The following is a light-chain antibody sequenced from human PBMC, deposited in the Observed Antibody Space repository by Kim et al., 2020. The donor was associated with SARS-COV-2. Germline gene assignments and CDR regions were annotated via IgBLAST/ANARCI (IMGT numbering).Light chain of an antibody. CDR1: QSLVKSDGNTF. CDR2: KVS. CDR3: MQGTHWPPT. V-gene: IGKV2-30*01. Sequence: PAASPLRTSQSLVKSDGNTFWTWFHQRPGQSPRRLVFKVSSRDSGVPDRFSGSGSGTDFTLKISRVEAEDVGIYYCMQGTHWPPTFGQGTKVDIK. J-gene: IGKJ1*01.